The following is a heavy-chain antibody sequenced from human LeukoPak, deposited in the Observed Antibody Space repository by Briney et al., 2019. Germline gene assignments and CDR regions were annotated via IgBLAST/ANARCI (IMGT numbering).Heavy chain of an antibody. V-gene: IGHV1-2*02. CDR1: GYIFTTYF. Sequence: ASVKVSCKASGYIFTTYFIHWVRQAPGQGLEWMGWINPNNGDTNYVQKFQGRVTMTRDTSISTAYMELTRLRSDDTAVYYCAREGGYDILTGYQDYWGQGTLVRLL. CDR3: AREGGYDILTGYQDY. J-gene: IGHJ4*02. D-gene: IGHD3-9*01. CDR2: INPNNGDT.